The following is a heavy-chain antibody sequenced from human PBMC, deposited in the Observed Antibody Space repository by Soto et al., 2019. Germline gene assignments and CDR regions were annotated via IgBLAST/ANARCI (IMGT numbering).Heavy chain of an antibody. Sequence: PGGSLRLSCAASGFTFSSYAMSWVRQAPGKGLEWVSAISGSGGSTYYADSVKGRFTISRDNSKNTLYLQMNSLRAEDTAVYYCAKEVHVLLWFGDFDYWGQGTLVTAPQ. CDR2: ISGSGGST. CDR1: GFTFSSYA. D-gene: IGHD3-10*01. J-gene: IGHJ4*02. CDR3: AKEVHVLLWFGDFDY. V-gene: IGHV3-23*01.